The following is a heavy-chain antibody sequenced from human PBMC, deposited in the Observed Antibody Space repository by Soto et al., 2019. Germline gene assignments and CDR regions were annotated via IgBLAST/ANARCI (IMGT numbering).Heavy chain of an antibody. V-gene: IGHV1-69*13. CDR2: IIPIFGTA. D-gene: IGHD2-15*01. J-gene: IGHJ5*02. Sequence: ASVKVSCKASGGTFSSYAISWVRQAPGQGLEWMGGIIPIFGTANYAQKFQGRVTITADESTSTAYMELSSLRSEDTAVYYCASDPLPRYCSGGSCYPNWFDPWGQGTLVTVSS. CDR1: GGTFSSYA. CDR3: ASDPLPRYCSGGSCYPNWFDP.